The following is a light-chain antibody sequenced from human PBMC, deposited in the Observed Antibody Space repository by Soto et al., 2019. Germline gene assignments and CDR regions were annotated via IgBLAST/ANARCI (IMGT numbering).Light chain of an antibody. V-gene: IGLV1-40*01. CDR3: QSYDSSLL. J-gene: IGLJ2*01. Sequence: QSVLTQPPSVSGAPGQRVTISCTGSSSNIGAGYDVHWYQQLPGTAPKLLIYGNSNQPSGVPDRFSGSKSGTSASLAITGLQAEDEADYYCQSYDSSLLFGGGTKLTVL. CDR2: GNS. CDR1: SSNIGAGYD.